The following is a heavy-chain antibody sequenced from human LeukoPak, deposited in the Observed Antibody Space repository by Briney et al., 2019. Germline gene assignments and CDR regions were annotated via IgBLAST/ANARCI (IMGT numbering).Heavy chain of an antibody. J-gene: IGHJ4*02. D-gene: IGHD6-19*01. V-gene: IGHV6-1*01. Sequence: SQTLSLTCAISGDSVSSNSAAWNWIRQSPSRGLEWLERTYYRSKWYNDYAVSVKSRITINPDTSKNQFSLQLNSVTPEDTAVYYCAKLVVRAVAGPDYWGRGTLVTVSS. CDR3: AKLVVRAVAGPDY. CDR1: GDSVSSNSAA. CDR2: TYYRSKWYN.